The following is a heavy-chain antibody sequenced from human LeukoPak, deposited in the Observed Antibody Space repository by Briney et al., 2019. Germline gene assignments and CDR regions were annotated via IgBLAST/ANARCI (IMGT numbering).Heavy chain of an antibody. CDR3: ARDDYGDYYFDY. CDR2: IDSDGSNT. Sequence: PGGSLRLSCAASGFTFSSYWMHWVRQAPGKGLVWFSRIDSDGSNTNYADSVKGRFTVSRDNAKNTLYLQMNSLRAEDTAVYYCARDDYGDYYFDYWGQGTLVTVSS. D-gene: IGHD4-17*01. CDR1: GFTFSSYW. J-gene: IGHJ4*02. V-gene: IGHV3-74*01.